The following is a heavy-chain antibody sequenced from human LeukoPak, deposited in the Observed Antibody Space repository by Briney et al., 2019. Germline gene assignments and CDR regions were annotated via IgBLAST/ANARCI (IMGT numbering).Heavy chain of an antibody. V-gene: IGHV3-49*04. Sequence: PGRSLRLSCTASGFTFGDYAMSWVRQAPGKGLEWVGFIRSKAYGGTTEYAASVKGRFTISRDDSKSIAYLQMNSLKTEDTAVYYCTRVGAYGSGSYFDLWGRGTLVTVSS. CDR2: IRSKAYGGTT. D-gene: IGHD3-10*01. CDR1: GFTFGDYA. CDR3: TRVGAYGSGSYFDL. J-gene: IGHJ2*01.